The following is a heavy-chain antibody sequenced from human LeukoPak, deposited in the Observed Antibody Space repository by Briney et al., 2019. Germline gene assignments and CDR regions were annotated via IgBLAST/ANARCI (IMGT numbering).Heavy chain of an antibody. CDR3: ATIFGTGYSSSWYGGDSFDY. CDR1: GGSISSSSYY. V-gene: IGHV4-39*07. CDR2: IYDSGST. Sequence: SETLSLTCTVSGGSISSSSYYWGWIRQPPGKGREWIVSIYDSGSTYYNPSLKSRITISVDTSKNQFSLKLSSVTAADTAAHYCATIFGTGYSSSWYGGDSFDYWGQGTLVTVSS. D-gene: IGHD6-13*01. J-gene: IGHJ4*02.